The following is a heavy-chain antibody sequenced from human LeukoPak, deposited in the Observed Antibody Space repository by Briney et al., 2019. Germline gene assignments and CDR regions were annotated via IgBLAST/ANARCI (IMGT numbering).Heavy chain of an antibody. J-gene: IGHJ3*02. D-gene: IGHD3-16*01. CDR3: ARPRGDFYAFDI. CDR2: INPNSGGT. Sequence: ASVKVSCKASGYTFTGYYMHWVRQAPGQGLEWMGWINPNSGGTNYAQKFQGWVTMTRDTSTSTVYMELSSLRSEDTAVYYCARPRGDFYAFDIWGQGTMVTVSS. V-gene: IGHV1-2*04. CDR1: GYTFTGYY.